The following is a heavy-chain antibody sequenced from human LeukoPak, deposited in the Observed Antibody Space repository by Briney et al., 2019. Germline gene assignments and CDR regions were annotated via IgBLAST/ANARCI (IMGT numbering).Heavy chain of an antibody. Sequence: PSETLSLTCAVSGYSISSGYYWGWIRQPPGKGLEWIGSIYHSGSTYYNPSLKSRVTISVDTSKNQFSLKLSSVTAADTAVYYCASSDYYDSSGSFDYWGQGTLVIVSS. CDR3: ASSDYYDSSGSFDY. CDR1: GYSISSGYY. D-gene: IGHD3-22*01. J-gene: IGHJ4*02. V-gene: IGHV4-38-2*01. CDR2: IYHSGST.